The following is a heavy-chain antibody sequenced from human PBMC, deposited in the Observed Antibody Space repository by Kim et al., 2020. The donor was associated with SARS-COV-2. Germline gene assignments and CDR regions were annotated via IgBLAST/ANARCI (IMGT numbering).Heavy chain of an antibody. J-gene: IGHJ4*02. D-gene: IGHD5-18*01. CDR2: FDPEDGET. Sequence: ASVKVSCKVSGYTLTELSMHWVRQAPGKGLEWMGGFDPEDGETIYAQKFQGRVTMTEDTSTDTAYMELSSLRSEDTAVYYCATRGIQLWMTYFDYWGQGTLVTVSS. CDR1: GYTLTELS. CDR3: ATRGIQLWMTYFDY. V-gene: IGHV1-24*01.